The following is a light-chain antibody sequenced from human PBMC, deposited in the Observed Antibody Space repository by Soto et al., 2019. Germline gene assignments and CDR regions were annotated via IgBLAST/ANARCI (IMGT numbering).Light chain of an antibody. CDR1: SGTIASDY. Sequence: NFMLTQPHSVSESPGKTVTISCTRSSGTIASDYVQWCQQRPGSAPTTVIYENNQRPSGVPDRFSGSIDSSSNSASLTISGLRSEDEADYYCQSYDPDILIFGGGTKLTVL. CDR2: ENN. CDR3: QSYDPDILI. J-gene: IGLJ2*01. V-gene: IGLV6-57*04.